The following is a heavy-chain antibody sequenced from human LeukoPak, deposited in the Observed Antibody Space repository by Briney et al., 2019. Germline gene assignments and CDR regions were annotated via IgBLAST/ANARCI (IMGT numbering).Heavy chain of an antibody. CDR3: AKAPVTTCRGAFCYPFDY. CDR2: ISGSGIST. D-gene: IGHD2-15*01. CDR1: GFTFSSYG. V-gene: IGHV3-23*01. Sequence: GGSLRLSCAASGFTFSSYGMSWVRQAPGKGLEWVSSISGSGISTYYADSVKGRFTISRDSSKNTLFLQMNRLRPEDAAVYYCAKAPVTTCRGAFCYPFDYWGLGTLVTVSS. J-gene: IGHJ4*02.